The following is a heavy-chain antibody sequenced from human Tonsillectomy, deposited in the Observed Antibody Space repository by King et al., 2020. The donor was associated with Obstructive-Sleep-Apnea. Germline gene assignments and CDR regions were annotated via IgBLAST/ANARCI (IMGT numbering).Heavy chain of an antibody. J-gene: IGHJ5*02. Sequence: VQLVESGGGVVQPGRSLRLSCAASGFTFSSYAMHWVRQAPGKGLEWVAVISYDGSNKYYADSVKGRFTISSDNSKNTLYLQMNSLRAEDTAVYYCARAGTTVTTLRNNWFDPWGQGTLVTVSS. D-gene: IGHD4-17*01. CDR2: ISYDGSNK. CDR3: ARAGTTVTTLRNNWFDP. CDR1: GFTFSSYA. V-gene: IGHV3-30*04.